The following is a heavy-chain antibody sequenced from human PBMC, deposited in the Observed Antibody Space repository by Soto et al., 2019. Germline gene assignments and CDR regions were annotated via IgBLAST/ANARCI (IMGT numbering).Heavy chain of an antibody. J-gene: IGHJ5*02. D-gene: IGHD3-9*01. CDR2: IYYSGST. CDR1: GGSISSYY. Sequence: SETLSLTCTVSGGSISSYYWSWIRQPPGKGLEWIGYIYYSGSTNYNPSLESRVTISVDTSKNQFSLKLSSVTAADTAVYYCARHNGRPYYDILTGYYSPWFDPWGQGTLVTVSS. V-gene: IGHV4-59*08. CDR3: ARHNGRPYYDILTGYYSPWFDP.